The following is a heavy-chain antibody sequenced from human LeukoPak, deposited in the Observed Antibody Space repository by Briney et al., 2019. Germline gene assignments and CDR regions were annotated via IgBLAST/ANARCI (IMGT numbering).Heavy chain of an antibody. Sequence: GGSLRLSCTASGLTFSTSGFNWVRQAPGKGLEWVANIKQDGSEKYYVDSVKGRFTISRDNAKNSLYLQMNSLRAEDTAVYYCARDLGYYDYVWGSPLWGQGTLVTVSS. CDR3: ARDLGYYDYVWGSPL. CDR2: IKQDGSEK. D-gene: IGHD3-16*01. V-gene: IGHV3-7*01. CDR1: GLTFSTSG. J-gene: IGHJ4*02.